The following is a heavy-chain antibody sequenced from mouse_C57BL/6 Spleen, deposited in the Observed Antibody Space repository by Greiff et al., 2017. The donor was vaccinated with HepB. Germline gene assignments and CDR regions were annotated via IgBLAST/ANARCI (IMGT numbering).Heavy chain of an antibody. V-gene: IGHV1-18*01. Sequence: EVKLQESGPELVKPGASVKIPCKASGYTFTDYNMDWVKQSHGKSLEWIGDINPNNGGTIYNQKFKGKATLTVDKSSSTAYMELRSLTSEDTAVYYCARRGYYGSRGWFAYWGQGTLVTVSA. D-gene: IGHD1-1*01. CDR2: INPNNGGT. J-gene: IGHJ3*01. CDR3: ARRGYYGSRGWFAY. CDR1: GYTFTDYN.